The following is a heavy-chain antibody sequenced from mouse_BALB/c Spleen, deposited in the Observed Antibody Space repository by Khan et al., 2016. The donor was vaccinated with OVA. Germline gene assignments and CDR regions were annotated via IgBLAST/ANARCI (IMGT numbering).Heavy chain of an antibody. D-gene: IGHD1-2*01. V-gene: IGHV3-1*02. Sequence: VQLQQSGPGLVKPSQSLSLTCTVTGYSITSGYGWNWIRKFPGNKLEWMGDIRYSGSTNYNPSLKSRISITRDTSKNQFFLQLNSVTTEDTATYYCARTARIKYWGQGTTLTVSS. CDR2: IRYSGST. CDR1: GYSITSGYG. J-gene: IGHJ2*01. CDR3: ARTARIKY.